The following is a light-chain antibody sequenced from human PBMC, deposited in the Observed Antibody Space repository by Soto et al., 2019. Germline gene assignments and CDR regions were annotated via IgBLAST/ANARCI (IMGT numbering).Light chain of an antibody. CDR3: QQYNNWPQT. Sequence: IVLTQSPAIMSLSPGERATLSCRASQSVSSNLAWFQQKPGQAPRLLIYGAYTRATGFPARFSGSGSGTEFTLTISSLQSEDFAVYYCQQYNNWPQTFGQGTKVDIK. CDR2: GAY. CDR1: QSVSSN. V-gene: IGKV3-15*01. J-gene: IGKJ1*01.